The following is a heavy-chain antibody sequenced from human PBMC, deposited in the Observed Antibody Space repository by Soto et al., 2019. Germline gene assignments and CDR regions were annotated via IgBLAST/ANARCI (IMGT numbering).Heavy chain of an antibody. CDR1: GFTFSSYG. V-gene: IGHV3-30*18. D-gene: IGHD6-19*01. CDR2: ISYDGSNK. Sequence: QVQLVESGGGVVQPGRSLRLSCAASGFTFSSYGMHWVRQAPGKGLEWVAVISYDGSNKYYVDSVKGRFTISRDNSKNTLYLQMNSLRAEDTAVYYCAKDEGEVAVARWGQGTLVTVSS. J-gene: IGHJ4*02. CDR3: AKDEGEVAVAR.